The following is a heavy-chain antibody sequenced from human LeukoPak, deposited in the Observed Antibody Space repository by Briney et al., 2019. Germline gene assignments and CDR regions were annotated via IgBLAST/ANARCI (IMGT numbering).Heavy chain of an antibody. CDR1: GFTFSSYS. D-gene: IGHD3-22*01. CDR2: ISSSSSYI. J-gene: IGHJ4*02. V-gene: IGHV3-21*01. Sequence: GGSLRLSCAASGFTFSSYSMNWVRQAPGKGLEWVSSISSSSSYIYYADSVKGRFTISRDNAKNSLYLQMNSLRAEDTAVYYRARDSTYYDSSGHDYWGQGTLVTVSS. CDR3: ARDSTYYDSSGHDY.